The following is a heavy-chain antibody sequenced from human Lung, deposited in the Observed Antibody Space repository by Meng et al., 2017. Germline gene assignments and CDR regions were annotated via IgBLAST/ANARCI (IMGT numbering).Heavy chain of an antibody. CDR2: ISYDGSNQ. CDR1: GFTFSRNA. Sequence: VQLGGSGGGVVQPGRSLRLSCAASGFTFSRNAMHWVRQAPGKGLEWVAAISYDGSNQHYADSVKGRFTISRDNSENTLYLQMNSLRAEDTAVYYCARNNYGDYYFDYWGQGTLVTVSS. J-gene: IGHJ4*02. CDR3: ARNNYGDYYFDY. D-gene: IGHD4-17*01. V-gene: IGHV3-30*01.